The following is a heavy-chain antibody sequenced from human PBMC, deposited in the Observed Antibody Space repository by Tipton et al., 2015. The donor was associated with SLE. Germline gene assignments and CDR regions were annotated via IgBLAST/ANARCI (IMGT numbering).Heavy chain of an antibody. CDR3: ARRQAARHFDY. CDR1: GGSFSGYY. Sequence: TLSLTCAVYGGSFSGYYWSWIRQPPGKGLEWIGEINHSGSTNYNPSLKSRVTISVDTSKNQFSLKLSSVTAADTAVYYCARRQAARHFDYWGQGTLVTVSS. J-gene: IGHJ4*02. D-gene: IGHD6-25*01. V-gene: IGHV4-34*01. CDR2: INHSGST.